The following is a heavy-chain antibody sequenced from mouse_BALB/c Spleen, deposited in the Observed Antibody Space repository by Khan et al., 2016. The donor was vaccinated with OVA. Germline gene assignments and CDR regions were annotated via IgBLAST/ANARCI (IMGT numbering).Heavy chain of an antibody. CDR2: ISYSGNT. CDR1: GYSITTDYA. CDR3: ARVYGGDFDY. V-gene: IGHV3-2*02. J-gene: IGHJ2*01. Sequence: EVQLQESGPGLVKPSQSLSLTCTVTGYSITTDYAWNWIRQFPGNKLEWMGYISYSGNTKYNPSLKSRISTTRDTSKNQYFLQLKSVTTEDTARYYCARVYGGDFDYWGQGTTLTVSS. D-gene: IGHD1-1*01.